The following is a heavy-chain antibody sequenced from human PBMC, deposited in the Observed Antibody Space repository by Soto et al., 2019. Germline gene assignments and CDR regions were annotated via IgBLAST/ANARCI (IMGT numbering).Heavy chain of an antibody. CDR3: TTENYYDISGGYYYYYMDV. V-gene: IGHV3-15*01. Sequence: GGSLRLSCAASGFTFSNAWMSWVRQAPGKGLEWVGRIKSKTDGGTTDYAAPVKGRFTISRDDSKNTLYLQMNSLKTEDTAVYYCTTENYYDISGGYYYYYMDVWGKGTTVTVSS. J-gene: IGHJ6*03. CDR1: GFTFSNAW. CDR2: IKSKTDGGTT. D-gene: IGHD3-9*01.